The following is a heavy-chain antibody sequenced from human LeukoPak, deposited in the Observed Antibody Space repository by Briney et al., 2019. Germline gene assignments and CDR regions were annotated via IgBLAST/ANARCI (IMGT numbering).Heavy chain of an antibody. D-gene: IGHD3-10*01. CDR2: IIISGSTT. Sequence: GGSLRLSCAASGFTFSSYEMKWVRQAPGKRLEWVSYIIISGSTTYYAESLKGRFTISRDNAKNSLYLQMNSRRAEDTAVYYCARGTGDPSLDYWGQGTLVTVSS. CDR1: GFTFSSYE. V-gene: IGHV3-48*03. CDR3: ARGTGDPSLDY. J-gene: IGHJ4*02.